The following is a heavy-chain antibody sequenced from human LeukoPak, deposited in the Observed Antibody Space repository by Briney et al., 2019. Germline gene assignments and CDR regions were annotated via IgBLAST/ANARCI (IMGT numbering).Heavy chain of an antibody. D-gene: IGHD2-2*01. V-gene: IGHV3-66*01. J-gene: IGHJ4*02. Sequence: GGSLRLSCAASGFTVSSNYMSWVRQAPGKGLEWVSVIYSGGSTYYADSVKGRFTISRDNSKNTLYLQMNSLRADDTAVYYCAKVGVPAVMELGTRGVATTIELGYWGQGTLVTVSS. CDR3: AKVGVPAVMELGTRGVATTIELGY. CDR1: GFTVSSNY. CDR2: IYSGGST.